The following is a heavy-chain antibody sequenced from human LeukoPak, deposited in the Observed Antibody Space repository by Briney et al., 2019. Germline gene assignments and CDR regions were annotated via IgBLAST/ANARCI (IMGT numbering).Heavy chain of an antibody. CDR2: INPADSDT. J-gene: IGHJ2*01. CDR1: GYSFASYW. Sequence: GQSLKTSCKGSGYSFASYWIGWVRKMPGKGLEWMGIINPADSDTWYSPSFQGQVTISADKSISTAYLQWSSLKASDTAMYYCARDDYGGGYFDLWGRGTLDAVSS. V-gene: IGHV5-51*01. CDR3: ARDDYGGGYFDL. D-gene: IGHD4-23*01.